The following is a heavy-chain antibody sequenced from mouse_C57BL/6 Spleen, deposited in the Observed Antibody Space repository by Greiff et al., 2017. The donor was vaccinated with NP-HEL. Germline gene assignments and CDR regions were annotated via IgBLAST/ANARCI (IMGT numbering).Heavy chain of an antibody. CDR3: ARRDYYGSSYASFAY. D-gene: IGHD1-1*01. Sequence: VQLQQSGPELVKPGASVKISCKASGYAFSSSWMNWVKQRPGKGLEWIGRIYPGDGDTNYNGKFKGKATLTADKSSSTAYMQLSSLTSEDSAVYFCARRDYYGSSYASFAYWGQGTLVTVSA. J-gene: IGHJ3*01. V-gene: IGHV1-82*01. CDR1: GYAFSSSW. CDR2: IYPGDGDT.